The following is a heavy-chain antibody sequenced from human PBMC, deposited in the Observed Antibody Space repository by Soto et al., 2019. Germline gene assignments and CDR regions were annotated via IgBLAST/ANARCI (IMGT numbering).Heavy chain of an antibody. D-gene: IGHD6-13*01. CDR2: IYPGDSDT. V-gene: IGHV5-51*01. Sequence: GESLKISCKSPGARFWIAWVRQMPGKGLEWIGSIYPGDSDTRYNTSFQGLVTISADRFISASYLQWTSQKASDTAVYYCVRQLPLERKAWYIWGQRALVTVSS. CDR3: VRQLPLERKAWYI. J-gene: IGHJ4*02. CDR1: GARFW.